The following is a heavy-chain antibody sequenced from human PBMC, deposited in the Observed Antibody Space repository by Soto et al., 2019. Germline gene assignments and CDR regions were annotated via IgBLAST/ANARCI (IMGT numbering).Heavy chain of an antibody. CDR3: ATTRGLAVGGSFDY. CDR2: FYDGNT. CDR1: GGSITRRSSY. D-gene: IGHD3-10*01. J-gene: IGHJ4*02. Sequence: SETLSLTCIVSGGSITRRSSYWAWIRQPPGKGLEWVGTFYDGNTYHNPSLRSRITIAVDTSKNQFSLKLNSVAAADTAFYYCATTRGLAVGGSFDYWGQRMLVTVSS. V-gene: IGHV4-39*01.